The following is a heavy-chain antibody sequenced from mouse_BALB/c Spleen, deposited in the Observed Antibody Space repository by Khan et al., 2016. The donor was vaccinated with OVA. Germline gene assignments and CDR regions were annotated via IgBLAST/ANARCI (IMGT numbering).Heavy chain of an antibody. D-gene: IGHD2-14*01. Sequence: QVQLQQSGADLVKPGPSLNLSCKASGYTFTEYTIHWVKQRSGQGLEWIGWFYPGSGSIKYNEKFKDKATLTADKSSSTVYMELSRLTSEDSAVYFCARHEDQDYRYDGFDYWGQGTTLTVSA. V-gene: IGHV1-62-2*01. J-gene: IGHJ2*01. CDR2: FYPGSGSI. CDR3: ARHEDQDYRYDGFDY. CDR1: GYTFTEYT.